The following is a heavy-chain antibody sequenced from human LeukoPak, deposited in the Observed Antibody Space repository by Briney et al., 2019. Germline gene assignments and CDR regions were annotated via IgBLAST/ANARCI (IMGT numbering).Heavy chain of an antibody. CDR3: ARLYYDSSGYYGYNWFDP. CDR2: LNPNSGNT. Sequence: ASVKVSCKASGYTFTSYDINWVRQATRQGLEWMGWLNPNSGNTGYAQKFQGRVTMTRNTSISTAYMELSSLRSEDTAVYYCARLYYDSSGYYGYNWFDPWGQGTLVTVSS. J-gene: IGHJ5*02. V-gene: IGHV1-8*01. CDR1: GYTFTSYD. D-gene: IGHD3-22*01.